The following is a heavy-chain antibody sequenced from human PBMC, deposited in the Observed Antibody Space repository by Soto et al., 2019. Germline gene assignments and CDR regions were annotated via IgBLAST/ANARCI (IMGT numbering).Heavy chain of an antibody. CDR2: VKPDGSDK. J-gene: IGHJ5*02. Sequence: EVQLVESGGDLVQPGGSLRLSCAASGFTFRSYWMSWVRQAPGTGLEWVANVKPDGSDKNYANSVKGRFTISRDNARRSLYLQMNSLRVEDTAVYYCARDWRCVEGDSCYSWFDPGGQGTLVTVSS. V-gene: IGHV3-7*03. D-gene: IGHD2-21*01. CDR3: ARDWRCVEGDSCYSWFDP. CDR1: GFTFRSYW.